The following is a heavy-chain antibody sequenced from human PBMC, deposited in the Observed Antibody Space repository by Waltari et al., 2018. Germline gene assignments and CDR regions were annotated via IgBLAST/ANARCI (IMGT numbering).Heavy chain of an antibody. V-gene: IGHV3-30*03. CDR2: ISYDGNIK. Sequence: QVQLVESGGVVVQPGTSLRVPCAASGVPFNSHGRDWVRQAPGKGLEWVSVISYDGNIKYYAGSVKGRFTISRDNSKNTLYLQMNDLRSDDTAVYFCARDSGYSVAWSVGDYWGQGTLVTVSS. J-gene: IGHJ4*02. CDR1: GVPFNSHG. D-gene: IGHD6-19*01. CDR3: ARDSGYSVAWSVGDY.